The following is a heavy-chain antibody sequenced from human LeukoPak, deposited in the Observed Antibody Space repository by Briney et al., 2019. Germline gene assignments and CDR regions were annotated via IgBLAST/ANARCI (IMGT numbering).Heavy chain of an antibody. D-gene: IGHD3-22*01. CDR3: ARLAYYYDSSGYYDY. Sequence: SEALSLTCTVSGGSISSSSYYWGWIRQPPGKGLEWIGSIYYSGGTYYNPSLKSRVTISVDTSKNQFSLKLSSVTAADTAVYYCARLAYYYDSSGYYDYWGQGTLVTVSS. CDR2: IYYSGGT. CDR1: GGSISSSSYY. J-gene: IGHJ4*02. V-gene: IGHV4-39*01.